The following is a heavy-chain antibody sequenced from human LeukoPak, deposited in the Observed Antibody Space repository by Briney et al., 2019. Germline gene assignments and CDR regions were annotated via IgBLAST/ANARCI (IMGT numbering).Heavy chain of an antibody. CDR2: ISGSGSST. CDR1: GFTFSSYA. D-gene: IGHD2-15*01. J-gene: IGHJ1*01. Sequence: GGSLRLSCAASGFTFSSYAMSWVRQAPGKGLEWVSAISGSGSSTYYADSVKGRFTISRDNSKNTLYLQMNSLRAEDTAVYYCAKDVVVVAATWYFQHWGQGTLVTVSS. V-gene: IGHV3-23*01. CDR3: AKDVVVVAATWYFQH.